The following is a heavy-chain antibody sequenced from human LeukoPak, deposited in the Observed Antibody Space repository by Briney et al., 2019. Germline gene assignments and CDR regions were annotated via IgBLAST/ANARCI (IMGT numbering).Heavy chain of an antibody. CDR3: ARNVVVPAATHYYYYGMDV. Sequence: SETLSLTCAVYGGSFSGYYWSWIRQPPGKGLEWIGEINHSGSTNYNPSLKSRVTISVDTSKNQFSLKLSSVTAADTAVCYCARNVVVPAATHYYYYGMDVWGKGTTVTVSS. V-gene: IGHV4-34*01. D-gene: IGHD2-2*01. J-gene: IGHJ6*04. CDR2: INHSGST. CDR1: GGSFSGYY.